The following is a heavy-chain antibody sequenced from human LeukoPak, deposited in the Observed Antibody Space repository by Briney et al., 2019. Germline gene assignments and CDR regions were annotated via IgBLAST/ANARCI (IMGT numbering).Heavy chain of an antibody. D-gene: IGHD5-12*01. J-gene: IGHJ5*02. V-gene: IGHV3-15*01. CDR2: IKSKTDGGTT. CDR3: TTSGIVAANWFDP. Sequence: PGGSLRLSCAASGFTFSNAWMSWVRQAPRKGLEWVGRIKSKTDGGTTDYAAAVKGSFTRSREDSKNKRDLQMNSLKTEDTAVYYCTTSGIVAANWFDPWGQGTLVTVSS. CDR1: GFTFSNAW.